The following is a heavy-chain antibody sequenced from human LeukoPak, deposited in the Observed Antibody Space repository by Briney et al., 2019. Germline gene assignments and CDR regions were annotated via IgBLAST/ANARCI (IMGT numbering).Heavy chain of an antibody. CDR3: ARHSYGSGSYWGGALNNWFDP. Sequence: PSETLSLTCVVSGGPFTGYYWSWIRQPPGKGLEWIGEINPAGSTNYNPSLQSRVTISVDTSTNQFSLRLTSVTAADTSVYFCARHSYGSGSYWGGALNNWFDPWGQGTLVTVSS. CDR2: INPAGST. D-gene: IGHD3-10*01. V-gene: IGHV4-34*01. CDR1: GGPFTGYY. J-gene: IGHJ5*02.